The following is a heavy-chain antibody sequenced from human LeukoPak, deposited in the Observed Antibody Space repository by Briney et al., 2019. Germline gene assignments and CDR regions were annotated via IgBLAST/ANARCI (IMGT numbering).Heavy chain of an antibody. CDR2: INPNSGAT. CDR1: GYTFTGYY. CDR3: ARRLTMVRGVMFDP. D-gene: IGHD3-10*01. Sequence: ASVKVSCKASGYTFTGYYIHWVRQAPGQGLEWMGWINPNSGATNYAQKFQGRVTMTRDTSLSTAYMELSRLRSDDTAVYYCARRLTMVRGVMFDPWGQGTLVTVSS. V-gene: IGHV1-2*02. J-gene: IGHJ5*02.